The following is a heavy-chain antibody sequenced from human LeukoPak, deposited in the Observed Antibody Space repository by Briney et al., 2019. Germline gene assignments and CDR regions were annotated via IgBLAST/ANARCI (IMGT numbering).Heavy chain of an antibody. D-gene: IGHD6-13*01. J-gene: IGHJ4*02. V-gene: IGHV4-39*01. CDR2: IYYSGST. CDR1: GASFSSSTYY. CDR3: ARHAGGISATGTRPFDY. Sequence: PSETLSLTCTVSGASFSSSTYYWGWIRQPPGKGLEWIGSIYYSGSTYYNPSLKSRVTMSVDTSKNQFSLKLSSVAAADTAVYYCARHAGGISATGTRPFDYWGQGTLVTVSS.